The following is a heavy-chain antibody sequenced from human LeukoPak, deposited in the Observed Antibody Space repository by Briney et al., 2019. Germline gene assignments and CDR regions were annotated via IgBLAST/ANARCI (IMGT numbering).Heavy chain of an antibody. V-gene: IGHV4-59*12. CDR3: ARGVGYSGYDYPHFDY. CDR1: GGSISTYY. D-gene: IGHD5-12*01. CDR2: IYYSGST. J-gene: IGHJ4*02. Sequence: PSETLSLTCTVSGGSISTYYWSWIRQPPGKGLEWIGYIYYSGSTNYNPSLKSRVTISIDISKNQFSLKLSSVTAADTAVYYCARGVGYSGYDYPHFDYWGQGTLVTGSS.